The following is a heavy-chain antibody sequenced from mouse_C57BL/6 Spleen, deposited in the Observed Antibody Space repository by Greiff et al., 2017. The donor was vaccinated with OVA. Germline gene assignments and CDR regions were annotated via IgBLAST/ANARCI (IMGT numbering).Heavy chain of an antibody. D-gene: IGHD2-1*01. V-gene: IGHV5-17*01. J-gene: IGHJ2*01. CDR1: GFTFSDYG. CDR3: ARGDGNGFDY. CDR2: ISSGSSTI. Sequence: EVKLVESGGGLVKPGGSLKLSCAASGFTFSDYGMHWVRQAPEKGLEWVAYISSGSSTIYYADTVKGRFTISRDNAKNTLFLQMTSLRSEDTAMYYCARGDGNGFDYWGQGTTLTVSS.